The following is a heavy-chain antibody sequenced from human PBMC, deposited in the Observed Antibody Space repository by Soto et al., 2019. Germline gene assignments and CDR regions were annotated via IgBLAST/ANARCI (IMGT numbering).Heavy chain of an antibody. CDR3: ARQRYQLLSHFDY. J-gene: IGHJ4*02. Sequence: PSETLSLTCTVSGGSISSYYWSWIRQPPGKGLEWIGYIYYSGSTNYNPSLKSRVTISVDTSKNQFSLKLSSVTAADTAVYYCARQRYQLLSHFDYWGQGTLVTVSS. D-gene: IGHD2-2*01. CDR2: IYYSGST. V-gene: IGHV4-59*08. CDR1: GGSISSYY.